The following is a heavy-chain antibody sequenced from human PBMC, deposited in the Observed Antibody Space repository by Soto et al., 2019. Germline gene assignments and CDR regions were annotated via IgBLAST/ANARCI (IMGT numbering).Heavy chain of an antibody. Sequence: QVQLQESGPGLVEPSETLSLTCTVSGASISTYSWSWIRQSAGKGLEWIGHMYTNGRTNYIPSLKSRIPMSVDTAKYQCSLNLKFVTAADTAVYFCAKDQSGAADIWGQGTMVIVS. CDR1: GASISTYS. D-gene: IGHD7-27*01. CDR3: AKDQSGAADI. J-gene: IGHJ3*02. V-gene: IGHV4-4*07. CDR2: MYTNGRT.